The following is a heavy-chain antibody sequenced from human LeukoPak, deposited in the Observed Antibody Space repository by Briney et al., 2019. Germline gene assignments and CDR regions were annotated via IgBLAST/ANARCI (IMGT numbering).Heavy chain of an antibody. J-gene: IGHJ6*03. D-gene: IGHD1-7*01. CDR2: IIPIFGTA. CDR3: ARVKLELPYYYYYYYYMDV. Sequence: ASVKVSCKASGYTFTSYGISWVRQAPGQGLEWMGGIIPIFGTANYAQKFQGRVTITADESTSTAYMELSSLRSEDTAVYYCARVKLELPYYYYYYYYMDVWGKGTTVTVSS. V-gene: IGHV1-69*13. CDR1: GYTFTSYG.